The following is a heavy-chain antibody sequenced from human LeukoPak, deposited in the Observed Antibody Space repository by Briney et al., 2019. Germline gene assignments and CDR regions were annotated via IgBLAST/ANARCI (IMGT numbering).Heavy chain of an antibody. J-gene: IGHJ4*02. CDR1: GGSXSGXX. V-gene: IGHV4-34*01. Sequence: AXYGGSXSGXXXTWIRQPPGKXXXXXGEINNSGSPNYGPSLKSRVTISVDTSKTQFSLKLSSVTAADTAMYYCAMTYYDFWSGYSDYWGQGTLVTVSS. D-gene: IGHD3-3*01. CDR2: INNSGSP. CDR3: AMTYYDFWSGYSDY.